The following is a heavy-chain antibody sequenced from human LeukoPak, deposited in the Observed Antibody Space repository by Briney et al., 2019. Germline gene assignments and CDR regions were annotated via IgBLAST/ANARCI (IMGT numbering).Heavy chain of an antibody. D-gene: IGHD6-19*01. CDR3: ASGRYPTKIDY. V-gene: IGHV4-59*11. CDR2: IYYSGST. CDR1: GASIETHY. Sequence: SETLSLTCSVSGASIETHYWSWIRQPPGKGLEWIGYIYYSGSTNYNPSLKSRVTISVDTSKNQFSLKLSSVTAADTAVYYCASGRYPTKIDYWGQGTLVTVSS. J-gene: IGHJ4*02.